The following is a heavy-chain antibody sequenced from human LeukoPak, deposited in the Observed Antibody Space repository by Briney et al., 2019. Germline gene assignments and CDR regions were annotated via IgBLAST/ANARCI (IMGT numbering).Heavy chain of an antibody. V-gene: IGHV4-4*02. J-gene: IGHJ4*02. CDR3: ARTKLYCSGGSCYSSLDY. CDR1: GGSISSSNW. CDR2: ISYSGST. D-gene: IGHD2-15*01. Sequence: PSGTLSLTCAVSGGSISSSNWWSWVRQPPGKGLEWIGYISYSGSTISNPSLKSRVTISVDTSKNQFSLKLTSVTAADTALYYCARTKLYCSGGSCYSSLDYWGQGTLVTVSS.